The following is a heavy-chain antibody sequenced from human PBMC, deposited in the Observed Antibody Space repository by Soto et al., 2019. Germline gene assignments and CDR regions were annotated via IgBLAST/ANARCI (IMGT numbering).Heavy chain of an antibody. D-gene: IGHD2-15*01. CDR2: IFHGGNT. V-gene: IGHV4-38-2*01. J-gene: IGHJ3*01. Sequence: ETLSLTCAVSGFFISSGNYWGCIRKPPGKGLEWIGSIFHGGNTYYNPSLKSRVTISVDMSKNQFSLKLNSVTAADTAVYYCARARWYDAFDVWGQGTVVTVSS. CDR1: GFFISSGNY. CDR3: ARARWYDAFDV.